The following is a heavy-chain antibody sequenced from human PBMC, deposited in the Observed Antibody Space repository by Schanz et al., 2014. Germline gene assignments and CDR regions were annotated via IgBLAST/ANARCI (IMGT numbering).Heavy chain of an antibody. CDR1: GFTFSSYA. Sequence: EVQLLESGGGLVQPGGSLRLSCAASGFTFSSYAINWVRQAPGKGLEWVSGISGSGASTYYADSVKGRFTISRDNSNKTVDLQLNSLRADDTAVYYCARNRGSGGQNWYFDLWGRGTLVTVSS. CDR3: ARNRGSGGQNWYFDL. V-gene: IGHV3-23*01. CDR2: ISGSGAST. D-gene: IGHD1-26*01. J-gene: IGHJ2*01.